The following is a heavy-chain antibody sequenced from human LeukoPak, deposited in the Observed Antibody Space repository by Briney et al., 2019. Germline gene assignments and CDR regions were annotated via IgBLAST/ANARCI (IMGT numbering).Heavy chain of an antibody. CDR1: GASTTSYY. D-gene: IGHD6-19*01. CDR3: ARAYGGGWYAGPSFDY. V-gene: IGHV4-59*01. J-gene: IGHJ4*02. Sequence: PSETLSLTCSVSGASTTSYYWNWIRQAPGKGLEWIGYIYSDGTTSYSPSLRSRVTISIDTSRNQFSLKLSSVTAADAAVYYCARAYGGGWYAGPSFDYWGQGTRVTVPS. CDR2: IYSDGTT.